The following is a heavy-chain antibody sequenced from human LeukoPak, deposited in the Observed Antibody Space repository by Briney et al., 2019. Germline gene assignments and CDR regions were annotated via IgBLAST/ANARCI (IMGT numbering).Heavy chain of an antibody. CDR2: IYSGGST. J-gene: IGHJ5*02. V-gene: IGHV3-53*01. D-gene: IGHD3-22*01. CDR3: ARGVSGYYDSSGYYS. CDR1: GFTVSSNY. Sequence: GGSLRLSCAASGFTVSSNYMSWVRQAPGKGLEWVSVIYSGGSTYYADSVKGRFTISRDNSKNTLYLQMNSLRAEDTAVYYCARGVSGYYDSSGYYSWGQGTLVTVSS.